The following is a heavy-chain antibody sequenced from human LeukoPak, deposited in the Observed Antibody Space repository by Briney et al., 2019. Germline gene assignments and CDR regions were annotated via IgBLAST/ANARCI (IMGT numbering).Heavy chain of an antibody. CDR3: ARLKVRVGFQH. Sequence: PSETLSLTCTVSGGSISSSSYYWGWIRQPPGKGLEWIGSIYYSGSTYYNPSLKSRVTISVDTSKNQFSLKLSSVTAADTAVYYCARLKVRVGFQHWGQGTLVTVSS. J-gene: IGHJ1*01. V-gene: IGHV4-39*01. CDR1: GGSISSSSYY. D-gene: IGHD4-11*01. CDR2: IYYSGST.